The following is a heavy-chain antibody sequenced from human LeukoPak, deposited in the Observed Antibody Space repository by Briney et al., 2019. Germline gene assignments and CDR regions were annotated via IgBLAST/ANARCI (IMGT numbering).Heavy chain of an antibody. Sequence: SETLSLTCAVYGGSFSGYYWSWIRQPPGKGLEWIGEINHSGSTNYNPSLKSRVTISVDTSKNQFPLKLSSVTAADTAVYYCARYYYDFWSGYYYYYMDVWGKGTTVTVSS. D-gene: IGHD3-3*01. J-gene: IGHJ6*03. CDR2: INHSGST. CDR1: GGSFSGYY. CDR3: ARYYYDFWSGYYYYYMDV. V-gene: IGHV4-34*01.